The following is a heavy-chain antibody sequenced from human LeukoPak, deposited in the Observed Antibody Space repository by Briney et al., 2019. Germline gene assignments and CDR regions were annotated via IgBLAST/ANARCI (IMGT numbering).Heavy chain of an antibody. Sequence: SETLSLTCTVSGGSISSYYWSRIRQPPGKGLEWIGYIYYSGSTNYNPSLKSRVTISVDTSKNQFSLKLSSVTAADTAVYYCARGVDYALLFFDYWGQGTLVTVSS. CDR2: IYYSGST. D-gene: IGHD4-17*01. CDR1: GGSISSYY. CDR3: ARGVDYALLFFDY. V-gene: IGHV4-59*01. J-gene: IGHJ4*02.